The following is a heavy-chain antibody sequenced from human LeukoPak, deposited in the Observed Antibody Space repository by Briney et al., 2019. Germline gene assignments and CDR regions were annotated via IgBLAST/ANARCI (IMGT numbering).Heavy chain of an antibody. CDR3: ARVSGRLERQSDLDY. J-gene: IGHJ4*02. D-gene: IGHD1-1*01. CDR1: GFTFASYS. Sequence: GGSLRLSCAASGFTFASYSMNWVRQGPGKGLEWVSSISGDSTYIYNAGSVKGRFTISRDNAQASLYLQMISLRADGTAVYYCARVSGRLERQSDLDYWGQGTLVIVSS. V-gene: IGHV3-21*01. CDR2: ISGDSTYI.